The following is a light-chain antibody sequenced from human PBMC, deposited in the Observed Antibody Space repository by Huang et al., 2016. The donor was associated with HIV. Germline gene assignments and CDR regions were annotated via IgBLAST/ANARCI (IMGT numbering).Light chain of an antibody. V-gene: IGKV3-20*01. CDR1: RSLSHMC. CDR3: HQYGTSPYT. Sequence: EVLLTQSPGTLSSSPGERVTVSCRASRSLSHMCVAWYQQRPGQAPRLLIYAASTRASGIPDRFSGSGSGTDFTLTINRLEPSDFALYYCHQYGTSPYTFGQGTNLDVK. J-gene: IGKJ2*01. CDR2: AAS.